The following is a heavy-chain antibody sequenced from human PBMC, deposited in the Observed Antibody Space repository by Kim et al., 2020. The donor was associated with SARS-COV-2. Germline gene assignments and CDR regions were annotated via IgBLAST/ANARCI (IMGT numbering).Heavy chain of an antibody. V-gene: IGHV3-30*18. Sequence: GGSLRLSCTASGFNFSSYGMHWVRQAPGKGLEWVTVISYDGNHKYYVDSVKGRFTISRDNSKNTLHLQMNSLGPEDTAMYYCAKGGTMVRGGYFHYGMDVWGQGTTVTVSS. CDR2: ISYDGNHK. J-gene: IGHJ6*02. CDR1: GFNFSSYG. D-gene: IGHD3-10*01. CDR3: AKGGTMVRGGYFHYGMDV.